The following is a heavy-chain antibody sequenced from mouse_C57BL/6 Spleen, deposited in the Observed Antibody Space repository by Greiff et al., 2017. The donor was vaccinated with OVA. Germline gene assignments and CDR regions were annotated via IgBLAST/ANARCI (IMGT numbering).Heavy chain of an antibody. Sequence: QVQLQQPGAELVKPGASVKLSCKASGYTFTSYWMQWVKQRPGQGLEWIGEIDPSDSYTNYNQKFQGKATLTVDTSSSTAYMELISLTSEDSAVYYCARGGYGSSYYAMDYWGQGTSVTVSS. J-gene: IGHJ4*01. V-gene: IGHV1-50*01. CDR3: ARGGYGSSYYAMDY. CDR2: IDPSDSYT. D-gene: IGHD1-1*01. CDR1: GYTFTSYW.